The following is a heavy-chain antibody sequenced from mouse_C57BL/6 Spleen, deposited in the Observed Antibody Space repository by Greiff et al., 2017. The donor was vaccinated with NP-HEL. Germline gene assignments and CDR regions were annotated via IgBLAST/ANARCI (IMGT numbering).Heavy chain of an antibody. D-gene: IGHD1-1*01. V-gene: IGHV5-4*01. Sequence: EVQLVASGGGLVKPGGSLKLSCAASGFTFSSYAMSWVRQTPEKRLEWVATISDGGSYTYYPDNVKGRFTISRDNAKNNLYLQMSHLKSEDTAMYYCAREDYGSSYAMDYWGQGTSVTVSS. CDR1: GFTFSSYA. CDR2: ISDGGSYT. CDR3: AREDYGSSYAMDY. J-gene: IGHJ4*01.